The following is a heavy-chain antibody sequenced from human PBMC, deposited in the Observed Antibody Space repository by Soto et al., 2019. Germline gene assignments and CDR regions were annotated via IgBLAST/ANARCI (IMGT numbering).Heavy chain of an antibody. D-gene: IGHD6-19*01. Sequence: QLQLQESGSGLVKPSQTLSLTCAVSGGSISSGGYSWSWIRQPPGKGLEWIGYIYHSGSTYYNPSLKSRVTISVERSQNQFSLKLSSVTAADTAVYYCARAGGLGAVAADYWGQGTLVTVSS. CDR2: IYHSGST. V-gene: IGHV4-30-2*01. J-gene: IGHJ4*02. CDR1: GGSISSGGYS. CDR3: ARAGGLGAVAADY.